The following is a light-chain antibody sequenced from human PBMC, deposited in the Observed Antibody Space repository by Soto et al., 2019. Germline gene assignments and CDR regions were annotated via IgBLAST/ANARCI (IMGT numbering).Light chain of an antibody. Sequence: DIQMTQSPSSLSASVGDRVTITCQASQDISNYLNWYQQKPGKAPTLLIYDASNLETGVPSRFSGSGSGTDFSFTISSLRPEDVATYYCQHYDNLPLTFGGGTKVEIK. CDR1: QDISNY. CDR3: QHYDNLPLT. V-gene: IGKV1-33*01. J-gene: IGKJ4*01. CDR2: DAS.